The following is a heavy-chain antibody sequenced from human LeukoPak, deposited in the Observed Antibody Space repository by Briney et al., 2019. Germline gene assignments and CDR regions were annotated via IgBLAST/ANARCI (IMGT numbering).Heavy chain of an antibody. CDR3: AREGPVAMSYFDY. J-gene: IGHJ4*02. D-gene: IGHD2-2*01. V-gene: IGHV4-59*01. CDR1: GGSISSYY. CDR2: IYYRGST. Sequence: SETLSLTCTVSGGSISSYYWSWIRQSPGKGLEWIGYIYYRGSTNYNPSLKSRVTISVDTSKNQFSLKLSSVTAADTAVYYCAREGPVAMSYFDYWGQGTLVTVSS.